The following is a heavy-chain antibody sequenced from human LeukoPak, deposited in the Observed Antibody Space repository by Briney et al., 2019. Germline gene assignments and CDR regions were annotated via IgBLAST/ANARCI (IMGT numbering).Heavy chain of an antibody. CDR3: ARDYYDSSGYYYDDY. V-gene: IGHV3-30*04. CDR1: GFTFSSYA. J-gene: IGHJ4*02. D-gene: IGHD3-22*01. CDR2: ISYDGSNK. Sequence: GGSLRLSCAASGFTFSSYAMHWVRQAPGKGLEWVAVISYDGSNKYYADSVKGRFTISRDNSKNTLYLQMNSLRAEDTAVYYCARDYYDSSGYYYDDYWGQGTLVTVSS.